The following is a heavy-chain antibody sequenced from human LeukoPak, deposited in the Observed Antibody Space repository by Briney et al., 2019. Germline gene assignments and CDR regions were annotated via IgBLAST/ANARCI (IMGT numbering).Heavy chain of an antibody. CDR3: ARDRITMVRGVDYYFDY. Sequence: AGGSLRLSCAASGFTFSSYGMHWVRQAPGKGLEWVAVIWYDGSNKYYAVSVKGRFTISRDNSKNTLYLQMNSLRAEDTAVYYCARDRITMVRGVDYYFDYWGQGTLVTVSS. CDR1: GFTFSSYG. V-gene: IGHV3-33*01. J-gene: IGHJ4*02. D-gene: IGHD3-10*01. CDR2: IWYDGSNK.